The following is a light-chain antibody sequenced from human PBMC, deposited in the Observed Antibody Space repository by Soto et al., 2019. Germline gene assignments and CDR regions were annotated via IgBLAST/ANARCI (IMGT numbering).Light chain of an antibody. J-gene: IGLJ1*01. V-gene: IGLV2-14*01. CDR2: EVS. CDR3: SSYTSSSTLYV. CDR1: SSDVGGYNY. Sequence: QSGLTQPASVSGSSGQSITISCTGTSSDVGGYNYVSWYQQHPGKAPKLMIYEVSNRPSGVSNRFSGSKSGNTASLTISGLQAEDEADYYCSSYTSSSTLYVFGTGTKVTVL.